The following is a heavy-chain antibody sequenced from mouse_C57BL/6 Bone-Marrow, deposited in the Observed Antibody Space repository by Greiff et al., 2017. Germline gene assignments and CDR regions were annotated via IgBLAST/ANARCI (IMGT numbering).Heavy chain of an antibody. J-gene: IGHJ1*03. D-gene: IGHD1-1*01. CDR1: GFNIKDDY. CDR3: TTLITTVVATPYWYFDV. CDR2: IDPENGDT. V-gene: IGHV14-4*01. Sequence: VQLQQSGAELVRPGASVKLSCTASGFNIKDDYMHWVKQRPEQGLEWIGWIDPENGDTEYASKFQGKATITADTSSNTAYLQLSSLTSEDTAVYYCTTLITTVVATPYWYFDVWCTGTTVTVSS.